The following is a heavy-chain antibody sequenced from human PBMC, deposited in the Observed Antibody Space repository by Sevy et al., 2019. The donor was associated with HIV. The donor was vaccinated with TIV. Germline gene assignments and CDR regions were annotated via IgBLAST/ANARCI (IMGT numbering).Heavy chain of an antibody. Sequence: GESLKISCKGSGYSFTSYWIGWVRQMPGKGLEWMGIIYPGDSDTRYSPSFQGQVTISADKSISTAYLQWSSLKASDTAMYYCARIGAEYSSSWYAIYYYYYYMDVWGKGTMVTVSS. CDR3: ARIGAEYSSSWYAIYYYYYYMDV. D-gene: IGHD6-13*01. CDR1: GYSFTSYW. V-gene: IGHV5-51*01. J-gene: IGHJ6*03. CDR2: IYPGDSDT.